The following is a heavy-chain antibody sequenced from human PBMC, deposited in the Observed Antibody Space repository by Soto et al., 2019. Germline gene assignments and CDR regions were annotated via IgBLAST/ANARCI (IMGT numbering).Heavy chain of an antibody. CDR2: ISAYNGNT. CDR3: ARLRYYYDSSGYSRYYFDY. D-gene: IGHD3-22*01. J-gene: IGHJ4*02. V-gene: IGHV1-18*01. CDR1: GYTFTSYG. Sequence: GASVKVSCKASGYTFTSYGISWVRQAPGQGLEWMGWISAYNGNTNYAQKLQGRVTMTTDTSTSTAYMELRSLRSDDTAVYYCARLRYYYDSSGYSRYYFDYWGQGTLVTVSS.